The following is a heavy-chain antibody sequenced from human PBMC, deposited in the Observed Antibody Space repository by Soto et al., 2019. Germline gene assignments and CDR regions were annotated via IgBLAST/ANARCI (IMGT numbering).Heavy chain of an antibody. CDR1: GGSVSSGSYY. CDR3: VRVRGIEADDPYFAL. J-gene: IGHJ3*01. D-gene: IGHD3-10*01. CDR2: IYYSGGT. V-gene: IGHV4-61*01. Sequence: QVQLQESGPGLVKPSETLSLTCTVSGGSVSSGSYYWSWIRQPPGKGLEWIGYIYYSGGTNYNPSLKSRVNISVHSSKNRFSLKLGFVLAADTAVYYCVRVRGIEADDPYFALWGEGTTVTVS.